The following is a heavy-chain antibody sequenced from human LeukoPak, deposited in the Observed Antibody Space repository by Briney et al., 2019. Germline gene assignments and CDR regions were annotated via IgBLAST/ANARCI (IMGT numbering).Heavy chain of an antibody. CDR1: GGSFSGYY. Sequence: PSETLSLTCAVYGGSFSGYYWSWIRQPPGKGLEWIGEINHSGSTNYNPSLKSRVTISVDTSKNQFSLKLSSVTAADTAVYYCARIAAQVTRRVPHYYYYMDVWGKGTTVTVSS. V-gene: IGHV4-34*01. D-gene: IGHD6-6*01. CDR3: ARIAAQVTRRVPHYYYYMDV. CDR2: INHSGST. J-gene: IGHJ6*03.